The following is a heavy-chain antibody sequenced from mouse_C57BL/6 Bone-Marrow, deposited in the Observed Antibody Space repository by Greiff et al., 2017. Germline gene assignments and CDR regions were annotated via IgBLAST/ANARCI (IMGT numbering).Heavy chain of an antibody. CDR1: GYSITSGYY. J-gene: IGHJ1*03. CDR2: ISYDGSN. V-gene: IGHV3-6*01. D-gene: IGHD1-1*01. CDR3: ARSITTGNFDV. Sequence: ESGPGLVKPSQSLSLTCSVTGYSITSGYYWNWIRQFPGNKLEWMGYISYDGSNNYNPSLKNRISITRDTSKNQFFLKLNSVTTEDTATYYCARSITTGNFDVWGTGTTVTVSS.